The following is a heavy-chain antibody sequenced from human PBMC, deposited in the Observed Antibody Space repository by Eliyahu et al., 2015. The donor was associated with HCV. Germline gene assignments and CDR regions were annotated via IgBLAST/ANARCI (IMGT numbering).Heavy chain of an antibody. D-gene: IGHD3-10*01. CDR2: IYYSGST. J-gene: IGHJ4*02. CDR3: ARQDRSSHYYGSGSYFDS. V-gene: IGHV4-39*01. CDR1: GGSISSSSYY. Sequence: QLQLQESGPGLVKPSETLSLTCTVSGGSISSSSYYWGWIRQPPGKGLEWIGSIYYSGSTYYNPSLKSRVTISVDTSKNQFSLKLSSVTAADTAVYYCARQDRSSHYYGSGSYFDSWGQGTLVTVSS.